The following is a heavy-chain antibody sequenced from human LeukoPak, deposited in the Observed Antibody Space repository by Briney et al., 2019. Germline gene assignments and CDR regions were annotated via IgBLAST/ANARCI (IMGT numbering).Heavy chain of an antibody. CDR1: GGSFSGYY. D-gene: IGHD3-10*01. CDR2: INHSGST. V-gene: IGHV4-34*01. J-gene: IGHJ4*02. CDR3: ARPHRYGSGRFDY. Sequence: SETLSLTCAVYGGSFSGYYWSWIRQPPGKGLEWIGEINHSGSTNYNPSLKSRVTISVDTSKNQFSLRLSSVTAPDTAVYYCARPHRYGSGRFDYWGQGTLVTVSS.